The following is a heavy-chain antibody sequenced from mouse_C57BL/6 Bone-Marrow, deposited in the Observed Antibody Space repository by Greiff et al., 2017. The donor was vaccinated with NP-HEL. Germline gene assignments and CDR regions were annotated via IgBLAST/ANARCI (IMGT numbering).Heavy chain of an antibody. J-gene: IGHJ4*01. CDR1: GYTFTSYW. D-gene: IGHD2-5*01. CDR3: ARRDSNPYYYAMDY. Sequence: QVQLKQPGAELVKPGASVKMSCKASGYTFTSYWITWVKQRPGQGLEWIGDIYPGSGSTNYNEKFKSKATLTVDTSSSTAYMQLSSLTSEDSAVYYCARRDSNPYYYAMDYWGQGTSVTVSS. CDR2: IYPGSGST. V-gene: IGHV1-55*01.